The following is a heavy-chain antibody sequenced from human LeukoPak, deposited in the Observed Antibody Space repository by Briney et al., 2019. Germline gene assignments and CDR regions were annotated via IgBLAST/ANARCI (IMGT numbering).Heavy chain of an antibody. CDR3: ARVGRWFDP. CDR2: IYHSGST. J-gene: IGHJ5*02. CDR1: GGSISSGGYS. V-gene: IGHV4-30-2*01. Sequence: SETLSLTCAVSGGSISSGGYSWSWIRQPPGKGLEWIGYIYHSGSTNYNPSLKSRVTISVDTSKNQFSLKLSSVTAADTAVYYCARVGRWFDPWGQGTLVTVSS.